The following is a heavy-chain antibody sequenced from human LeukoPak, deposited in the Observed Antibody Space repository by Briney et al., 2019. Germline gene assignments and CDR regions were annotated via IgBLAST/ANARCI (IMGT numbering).Heavy chain of an antibody. J-gene: IGHJ6*03. V-gene: IGHV1-69*05. CDR1: GGTFSSYA. D-gene: IGHD3-10*01. CDR3: ARDRGYYYYYMDV. Sequence: SVKVSCKASGGTFSSYAISWVRQAPGQGLEWMGRIIPIFGTTNYAQKFQGRVTITTDESTSTAYTELSSLRSEDTAVYYCARDRGYYYYYMDVWGKGTTVTVSS. CDR2: IIPIFGTT.